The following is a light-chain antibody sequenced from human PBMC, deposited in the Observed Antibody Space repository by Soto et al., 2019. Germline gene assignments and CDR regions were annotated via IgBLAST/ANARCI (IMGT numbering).Light chain of an antibody. Sequence: EIVLTQSPATLSLSPGEGATLSCRASQSVSTNLAWYQQKPGQAPRLLIYDASTRATGIPTRFSGRGSGTEFTLTISSLQSEDFAVYYCQQYKNWPLTFGGGTKVEI. J-gene: IGKJ4*01. CDR1: QSVSTN. CDR3: QQYKNWPLT. V-gene: IGKV3-15*01. CDR2: DAS.